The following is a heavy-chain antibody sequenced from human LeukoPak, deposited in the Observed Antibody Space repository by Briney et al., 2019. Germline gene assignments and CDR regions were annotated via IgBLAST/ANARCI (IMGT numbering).Heavy chain of an antibody. Sequence: PSETLSLTCTVSGASISSSSYYWGWIRQPPGKGLELIGSIYYSGNTYYNPSLKSRVTISVDTSKNQFSLKLSSVTAADTAVYYCAREFYDSSGYTDYWGQGTLVTVSS. D-gene: IGHD3-22*01. CDR1: GASISSSSYY. CDR2: IYYSGNT. J-gene: IGHJ4*02. CDR3: AREFYDSSGYTDY. V-gene: IGHV4-39*02.